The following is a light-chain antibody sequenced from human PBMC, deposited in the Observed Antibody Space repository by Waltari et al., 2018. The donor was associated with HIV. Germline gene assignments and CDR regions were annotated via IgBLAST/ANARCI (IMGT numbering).Light chain of an antibody. CDR3: AAWDDGLSGVI. Sequence: QPVLSQAPSASGAPGQRIVISCSGDLSNIGRTAVSWYQPPPGGAPRLLIDWNNERPSEVPDRFSGSKSGSSASLAISGLQSEDEGDYFCAAWDDGLSGVIFGGGTRLTV. J-gene: IGLJ2*01. CDR1: LSNIGRTA. V-gene: IGLV1-47*01. CDR2: WNN.